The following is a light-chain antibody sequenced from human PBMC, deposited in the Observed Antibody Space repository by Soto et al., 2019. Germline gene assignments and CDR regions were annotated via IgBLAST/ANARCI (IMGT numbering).Light chain of an antibody. J-gene: IGKJ1*01. Sequence: AIRMTHSPSSLSASTGDIVTITCRASQGISSYLAWYQQKPGKAPKLLIYAASTLQSGVPSRFSGSGSGTDFTLTISCLQSEDFATYYCQQYYSYPQTFGQGTKVDIK. V-gene: IGKV1-8*01. CDR2: AAS. CDR3: QQYYSYPQT. CDR1: QGISSY.